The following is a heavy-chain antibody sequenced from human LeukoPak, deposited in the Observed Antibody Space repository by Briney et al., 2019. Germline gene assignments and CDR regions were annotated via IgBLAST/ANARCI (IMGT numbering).Heavy chain of an antibody. CDR1: GFTVSSNY. CDR3: TRSGGSRYGYRALELPPTPVD. Sequence: GGPLRLSCAASGFTVSSNYMKWVRQTPGKGLDWVSAIYSGGRTNYANSVKGRFTISRDNAKNSLYLQMNSLRDEDTAVYYCTRSGGSRYGYRALELPPTPVDWGQGTLVTVSS. V-gene: IGHV3-53*01. D-gene: IGHD5-18*01. CDR2: IYSGGRT. J-gene: IGHJ4*02.